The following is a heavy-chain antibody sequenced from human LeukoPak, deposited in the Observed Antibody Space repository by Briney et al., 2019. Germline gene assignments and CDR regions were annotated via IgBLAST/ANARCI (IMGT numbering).Heavy chain of an antibody. J-gene: IGHJ4*02. V-gene: IGHV1-58*02. D-gene: IGHD6-13*01. Sequence: GVSVKVSCKASGFTFTSFAMQWVRQARGQRLEWIGWIVVGSGNTNYAQKFQERVTITRDMSTSTAYMELSSLRSEDTAVYYCAADPNSSSWTGGEYWGQGTLVTVSS. CDR3: AADPNSSSWTGGEY. CDR2: IVVGSGNT. CDR1: GFTFTSFA.